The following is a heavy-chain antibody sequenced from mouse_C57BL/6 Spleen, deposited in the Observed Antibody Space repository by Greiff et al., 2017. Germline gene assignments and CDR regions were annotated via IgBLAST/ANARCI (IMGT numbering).Heavy chain of an antibody. V-gene: IGHV1-82*01. CDR3: ARSTTVPGGAMDY. D-gene: IGHD1-1*01. CDR1: GYAFSSSW. CDR2: IYPGDGAT. Sequence: QVQLQQSGPELVKPGDSVKISCKASGYAFSSSWMNWVKQRPGKGLEWIGRIYPGDGATNCKGKFKGKATLTADKASSTAYMQLSSLTSEDSAVYFCARSTTVPGGAMDYWGQGTSVTVSS. J-gene: IGHJ4*01.